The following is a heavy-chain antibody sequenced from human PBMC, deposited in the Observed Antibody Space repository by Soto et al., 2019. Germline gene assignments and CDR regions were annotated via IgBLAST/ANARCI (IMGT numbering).Heavy chain of an antibody. CDR3: AREGPDCGGDCYQGNYCDY. D-gene: IGHD2-21*02. CDR2: ISAYNGNT. V-gene: IGHV1-18*01. J-gene: IGHJ4*02. CDR1: GYTFTSYG. Sequence: QVQLVQSGAEVKKPGASVKVSCKASGYTFTSYGISWVRQAPGQGLEWMGWISAYNGNTNYAQKLQGRVTMTTDTSTSPAYMELRSLRSDDTSVYSCAREGPDCGGDCYQGNYCDYGGQGTLVTVSS.